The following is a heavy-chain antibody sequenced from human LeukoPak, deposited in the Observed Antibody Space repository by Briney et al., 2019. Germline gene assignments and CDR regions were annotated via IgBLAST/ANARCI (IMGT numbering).Heavy chain of an antibody. J-gene: IGHJ3*02. CDR1: GFPFNDYA. CDR3: AKDRGWELLPGSAFDI. Sequence: GRSLRLSCAASGFPFNDYAMHWVRQAPGKGLEWVSGISWNSGSIGYADSVKGRFTISRDNAKNSLYLQMNSLRAEDTALYYCAKDRGWELLPGSAFDIWGQGTMVTVSS. CDR2: ISWNSGSI. D-gene: IGHD1-26*01. V-gene: IGHV3-9*01.